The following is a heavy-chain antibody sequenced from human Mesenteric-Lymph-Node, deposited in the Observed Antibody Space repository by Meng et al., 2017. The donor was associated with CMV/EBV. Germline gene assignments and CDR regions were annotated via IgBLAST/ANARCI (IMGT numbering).Heavy chain of an antibody. CDR1: SFSGYY. CDR2: INHSGRT. J-gene: IGHJ5*02. D-gene: IGHD3-3*01. V-gene: IGHV4-34*01. CDR3: ARGHSITIFGVVINNWFDP. Sequence: SFSGYYWSWIRQPPGKGLQWIGEINHSGRTNYNPSLKSRVTISVDTSKNQFSLKLSSVTAADTAVYYCARGHSITIFGVVINNWFDPWGQGTLVTVSS.